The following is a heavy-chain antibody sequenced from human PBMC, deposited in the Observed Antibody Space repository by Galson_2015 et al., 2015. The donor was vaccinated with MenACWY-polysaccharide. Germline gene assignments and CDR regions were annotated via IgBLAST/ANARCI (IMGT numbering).Heavy chain of an antibody. J-gene: IGHJ6*02. CDR2: IYYSGST. CDR1: GGSISSYY. Sequence: ETLSLTCAVSGGSISSYYWSWIRQPPGRGLEWIGYIYYSGSTNYNPSLKSRVTISVDTSKNQFSLKLSSVTAADTAVYYCARDRPMSYGMDVWGQGTTVTVSS. CDR3: ARDRPMSYGMDV. V-gene: IGHV4-59*01.